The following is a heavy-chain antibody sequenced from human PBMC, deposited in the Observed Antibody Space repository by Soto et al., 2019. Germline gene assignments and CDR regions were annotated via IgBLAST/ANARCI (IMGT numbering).Heavy chain of an antibody. D-gene: IGHD3-22*01. J-gene: IGHJ4*02. CDR1: GFTFSNAW. V-gene: IGHV3-15*07. Sequence: GGSLRLSCAASGFTFSNAWMNWVRQAPGKGLEWVGRIKSKTDGGTTDYAAPVKGRFTISRDDSKNTLYLQMNSLKTEDTAVYYCTTPDNLYYYDSSGYLVELYYWGQGTLVTVSS. CDR3: TTPDNLYYYDSSGYLVELYY. CDR2: IKSKTDGGTT.